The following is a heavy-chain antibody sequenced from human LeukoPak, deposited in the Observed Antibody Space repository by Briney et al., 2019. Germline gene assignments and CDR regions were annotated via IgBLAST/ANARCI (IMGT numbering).Heavy chain of an antibody. CDR3: ASTPGDDILTGYFNY. V-gene: IGHV4-59*01. J-gene: IGHJ4*02. Sequence: PSETLSLTCTVSGGSISSYYWSWIRQPPGKGLEWIGYIYYSGSTNYNPSLKSRVTISVDTSKNQFSLKLSSVTAADTAVYYCASTPGDDILTGYFNYCGQGTLVTVSS. CDR1: GGSISSYY. CDR2: IYYSGST. D-gene: IGHD3-9*01.